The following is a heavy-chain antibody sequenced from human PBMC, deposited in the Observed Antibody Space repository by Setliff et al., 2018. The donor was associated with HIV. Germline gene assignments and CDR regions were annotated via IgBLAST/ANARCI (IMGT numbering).Heavy chain of an antibody. J-gene: IGHJ4*02. CDR3: AKVPTRIQPRYFDY. V-gene: IGHV3-48*01. CDR1: GFTFSSYS. D-gene: IGHD5-18*01. Sequence: GGSLRLSCAASGFTFSSYSMNWVRQAPGKGLEWVSYISSSSTIYYADSVKGRFTISRDNAKNSLYLQMNSLRAEDAAVYYCAKVPTRIQPRYFDYWGQGTLVT. CDR2: ISSSSTI.